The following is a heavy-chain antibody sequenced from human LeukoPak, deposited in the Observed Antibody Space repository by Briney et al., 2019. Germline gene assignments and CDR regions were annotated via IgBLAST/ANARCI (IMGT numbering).Heavy chain of an antibody. D-gene: IGHD2-2*01. V-gene: IGHV3-48*02. CDR3: AKDGLDIVVVPAAIGRGYSSFDY. CDR1: GFTFSSYS. Sequence: PGGSLRLSCAASGFTFSSYSMNWVRQAPGKGLEWVSYISSSSSTIYYADSVKGRFTISRDNAKNSLYLQMNSLRDEDTAVYYCAKDGLDIVVVPAAIGRGYSSFDYWGQGTLVTVSS. J-gene: IGHJ4*02. CDR2: ISSSSSTI.